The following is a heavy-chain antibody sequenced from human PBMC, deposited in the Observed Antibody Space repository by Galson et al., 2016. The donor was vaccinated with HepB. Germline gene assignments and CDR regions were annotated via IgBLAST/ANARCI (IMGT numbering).Heavy chain of an antibody. J-gene: IGHJ2*01. V-gene: IGHV3-66*01. CDR1: GFTVSASS. Sequence: LRLSCAASGFTVSASSMTWVRQAPGKGLEWVSTIHRGGGTYYAYSVKGRFTIARDSSKNTLYLQMNSLKIEDTAVYYCASGDVDATGHWYIDLWGRGTLVTVSS. CDR2: IHRGGGT. D-gene: IGHD2-8*01. CDR3: ASGDVDATGHWYIDL.